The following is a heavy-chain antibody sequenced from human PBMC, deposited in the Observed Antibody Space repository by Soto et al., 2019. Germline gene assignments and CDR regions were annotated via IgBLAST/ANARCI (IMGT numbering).Heavy chain of an antibody. J-gene: IGHJ4*02. D-gene: IGHD5-18*01. Sequence: EVQLVESGGGLVQPGGSLRLSCAASGVTVSSNYMSWVRQAPVKGLEWVSVIYSGGSTYYADSVKGRFTISRDNSKNTLYLQMNSLRAEDTAVYYCARHGYNYGGGYFDYWDQGTLVTVSS. CDR3: ARHGYNYGGGYFDY. CDR2: IYSGGST. V-gene: IGHV3-66*04. CDR1: GVTVSSNY.